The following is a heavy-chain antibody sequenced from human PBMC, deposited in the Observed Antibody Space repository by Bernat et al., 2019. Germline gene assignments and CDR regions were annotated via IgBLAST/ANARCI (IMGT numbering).Heavy chain of an antibody. CDR1: GFTFSDYY. V-gene: IGHV3-11*01. D-gene: IGHD2-2*01. J-gene: IGHJ6*02. CDR2: ISSSCSTI. Sequence: QVQLVESGGGLVKPGGSLRLSCAASGFTFSDYYMSWIRQAPGKGLEWVSYISSSCSTIYYADSVKGRFTISRDNAKNSLYLQMNILRAEDTAVNYRSMEGRGLISAGSYVPPWVRLQDYYYYCMDVWGQGTTVTVSS. CDR3: SMEGRGLISAGSYVPPWVRLQDYYYYCMDV.